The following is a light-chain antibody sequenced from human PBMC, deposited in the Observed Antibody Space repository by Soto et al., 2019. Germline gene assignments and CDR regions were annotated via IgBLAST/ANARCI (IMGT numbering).Light chain of an antibody. J-gene: IGKJ3*01. CDR3: RQSYSTPPA. CDR1: QSISSY. CDR2: AAS. V-gene: IGKV1-39*01. Sequence: DIQMTQSPSSLSASVGDRVTITCRASQSISSYLNWYQQKPGKAPKLLIYAASSLQSGVPSRFSGSGSGTDFTLTISRLQPEDFATYYCRQSYSTPPAFGPRTKVDIK.